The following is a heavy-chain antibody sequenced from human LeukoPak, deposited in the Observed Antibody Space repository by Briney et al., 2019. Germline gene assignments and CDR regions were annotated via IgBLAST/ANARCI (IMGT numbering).Heavy chain of an antibody. V-gene: IGHV3-30*02. CDR2: IRYDGSNK. J-gene: IGHJ4*02. CDR1: GFTFSSYG. Sequence: GGSLRLSCAASGFTFSSYGMHWVRQAPGKGLEWVAFIRYDGSNKYYADSVKGRFTISRDNSKNTLYLQMNSLRAEDTAVYYCARGGYSGSYGPDYWGQGTLVTVSS. D-gene: IGHD1-26*01. CDR3: ARGGYSGSYGPDY.